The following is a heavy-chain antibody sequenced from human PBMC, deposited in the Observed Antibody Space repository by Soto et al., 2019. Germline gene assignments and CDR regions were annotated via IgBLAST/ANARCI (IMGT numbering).Heavy chain of an antibody. CDR2: IYYTGST. V-gene: IGHV4-59*12. CDR3: ARDRGVLWFGELLSQWDPYYYGMDV. D-gene: IGHD3-10*01. CDR1: GGSISSYY. Sequence: SETLSLTCTVSGGSISSYYWSWIRQPPGKGLEWIGYIYYTGSTSYNPSLKSRVTISVDTSKNQFSLKLSSVTAADTAVYYCARDRGVLWFGELLSQWDPYYYGMDVWGQGTTVTVSS. J-gene: IGHJ6*02.